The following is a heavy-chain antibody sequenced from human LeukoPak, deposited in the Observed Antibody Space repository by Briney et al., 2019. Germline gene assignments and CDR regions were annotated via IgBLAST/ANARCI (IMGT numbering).Heavy chain of an antibody. CDR3: TTLTVASSFDY. CDR2: ISSSGGTR. Sequence: GGSLRLSCAVSEFAFSVYEMYWVRQAPGKGLEWVSYISSSGGTRYYADSVKGRFTISRDNAKNSLYLQMNSLRAEDTAVYYCTTLTVASSFDYWGQGALVTVPS. CDR1: EFAFSVYE. D-gene: IGHD6-19*01. J-gene: IGHJ4*02. V-gene: IGHV3-48*03.